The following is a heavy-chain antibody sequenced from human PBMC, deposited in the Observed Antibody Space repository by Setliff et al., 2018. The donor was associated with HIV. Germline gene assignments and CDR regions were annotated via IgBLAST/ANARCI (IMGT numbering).Heavy chain of an antibody. CDR1: GASFSDHY. J-gene: IGHJ4*02. D-gene: IGHD1-26*01. CDR3: SRGRETRSGSYFSVYFDY. V-gene: IGHV4-34*01. CDR2: INHSGST. Sequence: SETLSLTCAVYGASFSDHYWTWNRLPPGKGLEWIGEINHSGSTNSNPSLKSRVSTSIDTSKSQFSLTLTSVTAADTAVYYCSRGRETRSGSYFSVYFDYWGQGTLVTVSS.